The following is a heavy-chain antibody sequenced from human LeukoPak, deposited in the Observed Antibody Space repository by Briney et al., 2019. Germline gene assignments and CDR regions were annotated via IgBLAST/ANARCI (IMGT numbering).Heavy chain of an antibody. V-gene: IGHV3-30*02. D-gene: IGHD3-22*01. CDR3: GGGYNYY. CDR1: VHLFNICD. CDR2: IRYDGSNK. J-gene: IGHJ4*02. Sequence: GGSLRLSCASSVHLFNICDMRGDRQAPGKGLEWVAFIRYDGSNKYYADSVKGRFTISRDNSNNTLCPQMNSLRAEDTAVYYRGGGYNYYWGQGTLVTVSS.